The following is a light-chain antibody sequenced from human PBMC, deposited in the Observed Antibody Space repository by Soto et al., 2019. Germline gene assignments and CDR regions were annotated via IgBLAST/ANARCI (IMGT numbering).Light chain of an antibody. CDR1: QSVSSSW. CDR2: GAS. Sequence: EIVLTQSRGTLSLSPGERATLSCLASQSVSSSWLAWYQQKPGQAPRLLIYGASSRATGIPDRVSGSGSGTDFTLTISRLEPEDFAVYYCQQYGSSPWTFGQGTKVDI. CDR3: QQYGSSPWT. V-gene: IGKV3-20*01. J-gene: IGKJ1*01.